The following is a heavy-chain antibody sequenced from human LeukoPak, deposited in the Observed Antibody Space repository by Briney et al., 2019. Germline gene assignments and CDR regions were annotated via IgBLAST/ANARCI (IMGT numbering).Heavy chain of an antibody. Sequence: CTVSXGSINSYYWSWIRQPPGKGLEWIGYIYYSGSTNYNPSLKSRVTISVETSKNQFSLKLSSVTAADTAIYYCAXXXXXXAAATQRNWFDPWGQGTLVTVSS. J-gene: IGHJ5*02. CDR3: AXXXXXXAAATQRNWFDP. D-gene: IGHD2-15*01. CDR1: XGSINSYY. V-gene: IGHV4-59*03. CDR2: IYYSGST.